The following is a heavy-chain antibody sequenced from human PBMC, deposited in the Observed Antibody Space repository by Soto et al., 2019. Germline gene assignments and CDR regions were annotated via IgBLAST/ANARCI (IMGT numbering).Heavy chain of an antibody. CDR3: ARSGGDYSGSPSFDY. Sequence: QSQTLSLTCAISGDSVSSNIAAWNWIRQSPSRGLEWLGRTYYRSKWYNDYTVSVKSRITINSDTSKNQFSLRLNSVTPDDTAVYYCARSGGDYSGSPSFDYWGQGTLVTVSS. J-gene: IGHJ4*02. V-gene: IGHV6-1*01. D-gene: IGHD6-13*01. CDR2: TYYRSKWYN. CDR1: GDSVSSNIAA.